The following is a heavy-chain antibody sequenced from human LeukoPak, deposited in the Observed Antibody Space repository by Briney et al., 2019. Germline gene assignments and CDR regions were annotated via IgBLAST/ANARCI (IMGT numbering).Heavy chain of an antibody. D-gene: IGHD4-11*01. V-gene: IGHV4-39*07. CDR1: GGSISNTNYY. Sequence: SETLSLTCFVSGGSISNTNYYWAWIRQPPGKGLEYIGSIYHNGRTYYNPSLTSRVTMSVDTSKSQISLKLSSVTAADTAVYYCAREWQYQFDYWGQGTLVTVSS. J-gene: IGHJ4*02. CDR2: IYHNGRT. CDR3: AREWQYQFDY.